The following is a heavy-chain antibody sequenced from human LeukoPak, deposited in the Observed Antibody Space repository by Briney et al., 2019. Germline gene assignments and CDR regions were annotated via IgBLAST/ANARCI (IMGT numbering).Heavy chain of an antibody. CDR2: ISSSSSYI. V-gene: IGHV3-21*01. D-gene: IGHD1-14*01. CDR1: GFIFSSYS. Sequence: PGGPLRLSCAASGFIFSSYSMNWVRQAPGKGLEWVSSISSSSSYIYYADSVKGRFTISRDNAKNSLYLQMNSLRAEDTAVYYCARDHSGAFDIWGQGTMVTVSS. CDR3: ARDHSGAFDI. J-gene: IGHJ3*02.